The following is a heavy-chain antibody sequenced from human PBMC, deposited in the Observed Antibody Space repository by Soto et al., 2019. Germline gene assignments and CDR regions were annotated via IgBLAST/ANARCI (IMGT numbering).Heavy chain of an antibody. D-gene: IGHD6-13*01. V-gene: IGHV1-3*01. CDR1: GYTFTSYA. CDR3: ARGRYSSSWYAY. J-gene: IGHJ4*02. Sequence: ASVKVSCKASGYTFTSYAMPSVRQAPGQRLEWMGWINAGNGNTKYSQKFQGRVTITRDTSASTAYMELSSLRSEETAVYYCARGRYSSSWYAYWGQGTLVTVSS. CDR2: INAGNGNT.